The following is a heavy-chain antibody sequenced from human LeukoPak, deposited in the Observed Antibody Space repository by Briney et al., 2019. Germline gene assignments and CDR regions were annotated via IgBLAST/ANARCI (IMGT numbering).Heavy chain of an antibody. CDR1: GYSITTDYY. D-gene: IGHD2-2*01. J-gene: IGHJ6*03. V-gene: IGHV4-38-2*02. Sequence: SETLSLTCTVSGYSITTDYYWGWIRQPPGKGLEWIGSINHSGNTFYNPSLKSRVTISVDTSKNQFSLKLSSVTAADTAVYYCARVQYCSSISCDSYYYMDVWGKGTTVTVSS. CDR2: INHSGNT. CDR3: ARVQYCSSISCDSYYYMDV.